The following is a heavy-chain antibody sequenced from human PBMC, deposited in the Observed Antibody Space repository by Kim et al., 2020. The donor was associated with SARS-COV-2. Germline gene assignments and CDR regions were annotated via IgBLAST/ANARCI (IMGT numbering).Heavy chain of an antibody. CDR2: ISYDGSNK. CDR1: GFTFSSYA. CDR3: ARGGYYGSGGYSTYYYG. V-gene: IGHV3-30*04. D-gene: IGHD3-10*01. J-gene: IGHJ6*01. Sequence: GGSLRLSCAASGFTFSSYAMHWVRQAPGKGLEWVAVISYDGSNKYYADSVKGRFTISRDNSKNTLYLQMNSLRAEDTAVYYCARGGYYGSGGYSTYYYG.